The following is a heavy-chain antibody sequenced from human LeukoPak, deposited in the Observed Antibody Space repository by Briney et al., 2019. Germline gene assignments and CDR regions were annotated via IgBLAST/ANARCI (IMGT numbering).Heavy chain of an antibody. Sequence: ASVKVSCKASGGTFSSYAISWVRQAPGQGLEWMGGIIPIFGKANYAQKFQGRVTITADESTSTAYMELSSLRSGDTAVYYCARDPEFDAFDIWGQGTMVTVSS. D-gene: IGHD2/OR15-2a*01. V-gene: IGHV1-69*13. CDR2: IIPIFGKA. CDR1: GGTFSSYA. J-gene: IGHJ3*02. CDR3: ARDPEFDAFDI.